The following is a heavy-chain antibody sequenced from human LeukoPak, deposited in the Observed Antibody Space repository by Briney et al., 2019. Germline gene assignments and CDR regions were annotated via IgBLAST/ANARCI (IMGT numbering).Heavy chain of an antibody. CDR1: GFTFSSYA. V-gene: IGHV3-23*01. J-gene: IGHJ4*02. CDR2: ISGSGGST. Sequence: PGGSLRLSCAASGFTFSSYAMSCVRQAPGKGLEWVSAISGSGGSTYYADSVKGRFTISRDNSKNTLYLQMNSLRAEDTAVYYCAKWGGSTAVAGNFDYWGQGTMVTVSS. D-gene: IGHD6-19*01. CDR3: AKWGGSTAVAGNFDY.